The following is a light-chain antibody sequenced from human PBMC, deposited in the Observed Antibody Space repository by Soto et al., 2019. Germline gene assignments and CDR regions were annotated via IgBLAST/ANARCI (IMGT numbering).Light chain of an antibody. Sequence: PISQTPSPLSAFLLDRFPLPCRASQSLSSLLAWFQQKPGKAPKLLVYKASNLESGVPSRFSGSGSGTEFTLTISGLQPDDFATYYWQQYNPYYPWRFGQGSKVDIK. J-gene: IGKJ1*01. CDR2: KAS. V-gene: IGKV1-5*03. CDR3: QQYNPYYPWR. CDR1: QSLSSL.